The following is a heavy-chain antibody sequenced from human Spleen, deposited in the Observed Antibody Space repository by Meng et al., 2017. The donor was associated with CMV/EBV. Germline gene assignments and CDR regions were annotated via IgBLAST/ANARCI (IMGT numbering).Heavy chain of an antibody. CDR2: INSDGGTI. CDR3: ARKYDTTGLGH. D-gene: IGHD1-1*01. V-gene: IGHV3-74*01. J-gene: IGHJ4*02. CDR1: VFRFSRYS. Sequence: SCAGSVFRFSRYSVHCVRQAPGKGLVWVSHINSDGGTIIFADSVKGRFTSSRDNAKNTLYLQMNNLRVEDTAVYYCARKYDTTGLGHWGQGTLVTVSS.